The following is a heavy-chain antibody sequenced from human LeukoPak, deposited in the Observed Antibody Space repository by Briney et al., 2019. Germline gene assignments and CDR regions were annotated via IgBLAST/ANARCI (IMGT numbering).Heavy chain of an antibody. CDR1: TFTFSNYW. CDR3: ARDRGLSGYDLCDY. D-gene: IGHD5-12*01. J-gene: IGHJ4*02. CDR2: IKHDGSEK. V-gene: IGHV3-7*01. Sequence: GGSLRLSCAASTFTFSNYWMNWVRQAPGKGLEWVATIKHDGSEKHYADSVEGRFTISRDNAMNSLYLQMNSLRAEDTAVYYCARDRGLSGYDLCDYWGQGTLVTVSS.